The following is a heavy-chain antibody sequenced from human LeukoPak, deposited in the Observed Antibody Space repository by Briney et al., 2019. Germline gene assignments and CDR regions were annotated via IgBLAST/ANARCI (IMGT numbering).Heavy chain of an antibody. J-gene: IGHJ4*02. Sequence: PGESLKISCKGSGYSFTSYWIGWVRQMPGKGLEWMGIIYPDDSDTRYSPSFQGQVTISADKSISTAYLQWSSLKASDTAMYYCARGVEDYYDSSGYYDYFDYWGQGTLVTVSS. D-gene: IGHD3-22*01. CDR2: IYPDDSDT. V-gene: IGHV5-51*01. CDR1: GYSFTSYW. CDR3: ARGVEDYYDSSGYYDYFDY.